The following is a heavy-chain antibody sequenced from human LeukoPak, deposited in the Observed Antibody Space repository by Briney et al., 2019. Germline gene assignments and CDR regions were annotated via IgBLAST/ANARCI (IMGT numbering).Heavy chain of an antibody. CDR3: ARERDAIIDF. Sequence: SVKVSCKTSGGTFSDYAFNWVRQAPGQGLEWMGNVIPKFDTTNYAQNFQDKVTITADESTATAYLELNSLRSEDTAIFYCARERDAIIDFWGQGTLITVSS. D-gene: IGHD5-24*01. CDR1: GGTFSDYA. CDR2: VIPKFDTT. V-gene: IGHV1-69*13. J-gene: IGHJ4*02.